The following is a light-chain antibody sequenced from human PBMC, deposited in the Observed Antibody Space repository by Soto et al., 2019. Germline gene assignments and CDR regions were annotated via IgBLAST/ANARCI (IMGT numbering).Light chain of an antibody. Sequence: QSVLTQPASVSGYPGQSITVSCTGTSSDVGKYNLVSWYQQHPGKAPKLMIYEGSKRPSGISDRFSGSKSGNTASLTISGLHAEVEADYYCCSYAGSLTLLFGGGTKLTVL. J-gene: IGLJ2*01. CDR1: SSDVGKYNL. CDR3: CSYAGSLTLL. V-gene: IGLV2-23*01. CDR2: EGS.